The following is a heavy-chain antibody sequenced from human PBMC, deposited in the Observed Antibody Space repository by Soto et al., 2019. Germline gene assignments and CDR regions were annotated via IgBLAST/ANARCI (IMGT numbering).Heavy chain of an antibody. CDR1: GFTFSSYG. V-gene: IGHV3-48*02. D-gene: IGHD3-22*01. J-gene: IGHJ4*02. Sequence: GGSLRLSCSASGFTFSSYGMHWVSQAPGKGLEWVSYISSSSSTIYYADSVKGRFTISRDNAKNSLYLQMNSLRDEDTAVYYCARDYDSSGYSVDYWGQGTLVTVSS. CDR2: ISSSSSTI. CDR3: ARDYDSSGYSVDY.